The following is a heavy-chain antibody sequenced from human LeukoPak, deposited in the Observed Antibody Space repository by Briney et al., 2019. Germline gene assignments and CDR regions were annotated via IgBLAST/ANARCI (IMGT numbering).Heavy chain of an antibody. V-gene: IGHV3-66*01. Sequence: QPGGSLRLSCAASGFTVTSNYMSWVRQAPGKGLEWVSVIYSGGTTYYADSVKGRFTISRDNSKNTVYLQMNSLRAEDTAVYYCARDYGHYYDRPGTFDYWGQGTLVTVSS. J-gene: IGHJ4*02. CDR3: ARDYGHYYDRPGTFDY. CDR1: GFTVTSNY. CDR2: IYSGGTT. D-gene: IGHD3-22*01.